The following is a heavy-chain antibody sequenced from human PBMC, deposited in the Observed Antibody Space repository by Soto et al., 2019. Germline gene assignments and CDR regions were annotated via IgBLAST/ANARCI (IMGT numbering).Heavy chain of an antibody. CDR3: ATTVTTPAAFDI. CDR1: GYTFTSYD. D-gene: IGHD4-17*01. CDR2: MNPNSGNT. J-gene: IGHJ3*02. Sequence: ASVKVSCKASGYTFTSYDINWVRQATGQGLEWMGWMNPNSGNTGYAQKFQGRVTMTRNTSISTAYMELSSLRSEDTAVFYCATTVTTPAAFDIWGQGTMVTVSS. V-gene: IGHV1-8*01.